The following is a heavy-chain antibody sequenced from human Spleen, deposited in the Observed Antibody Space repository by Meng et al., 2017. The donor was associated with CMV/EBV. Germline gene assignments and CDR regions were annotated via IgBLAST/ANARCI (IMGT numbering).Heavy chain of an antibody. D-gene: IGHD2-2*01. CDR1: GYTFTSYG. CDR3: ARDIVVVPAAIRLYYYYGMDV. Sequence: ASVKVSCKASGYTFTSYGISWVRQAPGQGLEWMGWISAYNGNTNYAQKLQGRVTITTDESTSTAYMELSSLRSEDTAVYYCARDIVVVPAAIRLYYYYGMDVWGQGTTVTV. J-gene: IGHJ6*02. V-gene: IGHV1-18*01. CDR2: ISAYNGNT.